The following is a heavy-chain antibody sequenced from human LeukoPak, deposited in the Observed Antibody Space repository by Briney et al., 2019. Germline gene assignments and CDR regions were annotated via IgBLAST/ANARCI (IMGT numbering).Heavy chain of an antibody. V-gene: IGHV1-2*02. CDR2: INPNTGDT. CDR1: GYTFTGYF. J-gene: IGHJ4*02. Sequence: ASVKVSCKASGYTFTGYFIHWVRQAPGQGFEWMGCINPNTGDTNYPQKFQGRVTMTRDTSISTAYMELSRLRSDDTAVYFCARDVRAAIIFDYWGRGTLVTVSS. D-gene: IGHD2-2*02. CDR3: ARDVRAAIIFDY.